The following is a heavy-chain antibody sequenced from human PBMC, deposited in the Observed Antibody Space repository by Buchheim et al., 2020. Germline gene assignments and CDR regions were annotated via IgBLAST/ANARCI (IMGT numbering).Heavy chain of an antibody. Sequence: EVQLLESGGDLVQPGGSLRLSCAGSGFTSINHALNWFRQAPGKGLEWVSSITGGGVATYYADSVKGRFTISRDNSRSTLSLQMNSLRAEDTATYFCTRSMAVAGYSFYYYGMDVWGPGTT. D-gene: IGHD6-19*01. CDR1: GFTSINHA. CDR3: TRSMAVAGYSFYYYGMDV. J-gene: IGHJ6*02. V-gene: IGHV3-23*01. CDR2: ITGGGVAT.